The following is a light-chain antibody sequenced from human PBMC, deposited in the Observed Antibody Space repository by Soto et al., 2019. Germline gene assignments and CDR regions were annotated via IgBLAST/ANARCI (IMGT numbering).Light chain of an antibody. CDR2: GAS. Sequence: EIVLMQSPGTLSLSPGERASLSCRASQSVNTNSLAWYQQKPGQAPRLLIYGASNRATGIPDRFSGSGSGTDFTLTISSLEPEDFAVYYCQQYGSSITFGQGTRLEI. V-gene: IGKV3-20*01. CDR1: QSVNTNS. J-gene: IGKJ5*01. CDR3: QQYGSSIT.